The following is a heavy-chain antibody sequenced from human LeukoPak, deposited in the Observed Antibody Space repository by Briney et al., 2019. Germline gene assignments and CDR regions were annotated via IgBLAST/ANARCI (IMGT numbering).Heavy chain of an antibody. J-gene: IGHJ6*02. CDR1: GFTFSSYA. D-gene: IGHD6-19*01. CDR2: ISGSGGST. V-gene: IGHV3-23*01. CDR3: ATLPQLGGWYYYYGMDV. Sequence: GGSLRLSCSASGFTFSSYAMSWVRQGPVKGLEWVSTISGSGGSTYYADSVKGRFTISRDNSKNTLYLQMNSLRAEDTAVYYCATLPQLGGWYYYYGMDVWGQGTTVTVSS.